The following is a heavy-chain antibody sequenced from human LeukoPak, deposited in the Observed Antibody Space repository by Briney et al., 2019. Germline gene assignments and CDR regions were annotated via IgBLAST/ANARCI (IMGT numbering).Heavy chain of an antibody. D-gene: IGHD2-15*01. CDR2: ISSSSSYT. V-gene: IGHV3-11*06. Sequence: PGGSLRLSCAASGFTFSDYYMSWIRQAPGKGLEWVSYISSSSSYTNYADSVKGRFTISRDNAKNSLYLQMNSLRAEDPAVYYCARDYCSGGSCYSDYWGQGTLVTVSS. CDR1: GFTFSDYY. CDR3: ARDYCSGGSCYSDY. J-gene: IGHJ4*02.